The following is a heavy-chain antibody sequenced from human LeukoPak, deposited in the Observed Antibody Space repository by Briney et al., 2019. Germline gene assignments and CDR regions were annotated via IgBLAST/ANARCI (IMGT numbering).Heavy chain of an antibody. CDR3: ATARYCSGGSCYSYEYFQH. D-gene: IGHD2-15*01. J-gene: IGHJ1*01. CDR2: IKQDGSEK. CDR1: GFTFSSYW. V-gene: IGHV3-7*03. Sequence: GSLRLSCAASGFTFSSYWMSWVRQAPGKGLEWVANIKQDGSEKYYVDPVKGRFTISRDNAKNSLYLQMNSLRAEDTAVYYCATARYCSGGSCYSYEYFQHWGQGTLVTVSS.